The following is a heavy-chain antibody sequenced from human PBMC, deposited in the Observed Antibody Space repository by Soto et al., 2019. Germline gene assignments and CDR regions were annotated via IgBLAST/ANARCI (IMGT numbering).Heavy chain of an antibody. Sequence: QVQLVESGGGVVQPGRSLRLSCAASGFTFSSYGMHWVRQAPGKGLEWAAVIWYDGSNKYYADSVKGRFTISRDNSKNTLYLQMNSLRAEDTAVYYCARDRWLPFDYWGQGTLVTVSS. V-gene: IGHV3-33*01. CDR1: GFTFSSYG. J-gene: IGHJ4*02. CDR3: ARDRWLPFDY. D-gene: IGHD6-19*01. CDR2: IWYDGSNK.